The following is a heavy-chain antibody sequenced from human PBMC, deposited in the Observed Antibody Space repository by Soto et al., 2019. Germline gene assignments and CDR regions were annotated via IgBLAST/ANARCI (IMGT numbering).Heavy chain of an antibody. V-gene: IGHV3-74*01. CDR3: ARAGWYRFDY. CDR2: INSDGTTI. Sequence: GGSLRLSCEASEFTFSNYWVHWVRQAPAKGLMWVSRINSDGTTINYADSVEGRFTISRDNAKNTLFLQMNSLRVEDTAVYYCARAGWYRFDYWGQGTLVTVSS. J-gene: IGHJ4*02. D-gene: IGHD6-19*01. CDR1: EFTFSNYW.